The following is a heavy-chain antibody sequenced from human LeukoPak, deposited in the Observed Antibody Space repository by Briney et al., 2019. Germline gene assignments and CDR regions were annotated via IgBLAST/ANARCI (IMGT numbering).Heavy chain of an antibody. CDR1: GFTFSSYW. CDR3: ARDLRHITMIVVVITYAFDI. V-gene: IGHV3-7*01. D-gene: IGHD3-22*01. J-gene: IGHJ3*02. CDR2: IKQDGSEK. Sequence: GGSLRLSCAASGFTFSSYWMSRVRQAPGKGLEWVANIKQDGSEKYYVDSVKGRFTISRDNAKNSLYLQMNSLRAEDTAVYYCARDLRHITMIVVVITYAFDIWGQGTMVTVSS.